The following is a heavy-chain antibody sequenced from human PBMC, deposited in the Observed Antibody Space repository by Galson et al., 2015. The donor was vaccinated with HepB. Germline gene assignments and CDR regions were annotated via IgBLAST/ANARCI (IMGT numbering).Heavy chain of an antibody. CDR1: GFTFSSYA. J-gene: IGHJ4*02. CDR3: AKDGAPGYNWNYGGGYFDY. D-gene: IGHD1-7*01. CDR2: ISGSGGST. V-gene: IGHV3-23*01. Sequence: SLRLSCAASGFTFSSYAMSWVRQAPGKGLEWVSAISGSGGSTYYADSVKGRFTISRDNSKNTLYLQMNSLRAEDTAVYYCAKDGAPGYNWNYGGGYFDYWGQGTLVTVSS.